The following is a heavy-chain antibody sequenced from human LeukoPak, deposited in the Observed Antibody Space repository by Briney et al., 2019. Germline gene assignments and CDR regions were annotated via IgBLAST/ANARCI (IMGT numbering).Heavy chain of an antibody. CDR2: ISTYNGDT. D-gene: IGHD3-22*01. Sequence: ASVKVSCKVSGYTFTSYGISWVRQAPGQGLEWLGWISTYNGDTNYAQKVQGRVTVTTDTSTSTAYMELRNLRSDDTAVYYCARNYYDSSGYYYWYFDLWGRGTLVTVSS. V-gene: IGHV1-18*01. CDR3: ARNYYDSSGYYYWYFDL. J-gene: IGHJ2*01. CDR1: GYTFTSYG.